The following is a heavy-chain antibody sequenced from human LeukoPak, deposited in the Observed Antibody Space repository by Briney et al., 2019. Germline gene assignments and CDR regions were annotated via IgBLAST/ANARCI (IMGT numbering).Heavy chain of an antibody. CDR2: ISGSGGST. CDR3: ARDHSGYYISYFDY. V-gene: IGHV3-23*01. Sequence: GGSLRLSCAASGFTFSSYAMSWVRQAPGKGLEWVSAISGSGGSTYYADSVKDRFTISRDNSKNTLYLQMNSLRAEDTAVYYCARDHSGYYISYFDYWGQGTLVTVSS. CDR1: GFTFSSYA. D-gene: IGHD3-22*01. J-gene: IGHJ4*02.